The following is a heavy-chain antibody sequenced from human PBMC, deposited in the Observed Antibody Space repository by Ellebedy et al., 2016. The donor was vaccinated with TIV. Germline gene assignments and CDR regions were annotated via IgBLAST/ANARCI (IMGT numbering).Heavy chain of an antibody. V-gene: IGHV3-48*02. CDR1: GFTFSTYS. CDR2: ISGSSRAI. CDR3: ARDQETGITVVVVDRFDS. Sequence: GESLKIPCAASGFTFSTYSMSWVRQAPGKGLEWLSYISGSSRAIRYADSVKVRFTISRDNAKNLLYLQMNSLRDEDTAVYYCARDQETGITVVVVDRFDSWGQGTQVTVSS. J-gene: IGHJ4*02. D-gene: IGHD3-22*01.